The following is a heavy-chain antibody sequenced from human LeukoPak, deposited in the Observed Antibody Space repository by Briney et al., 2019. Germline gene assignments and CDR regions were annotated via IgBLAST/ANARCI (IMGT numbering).Heavy chain of an antibody. J-gene: IGHJ4*02. CDR1: GFTFSSYA. CDR2: ISGSGGST. Sequence: GGSLRLSSAASGFTFSSYAMSWVRQAPGKGLEWVSAISGSGGSTYYADSVKGRFTISRDNSENTLYLQMNSLRAEDTAVYYCAKDMATTVSGRAYWGQGTLVTVSS. CDR3: AKDMATTVSGRAY. V-gene: IGHV3-23*01. D-gene: IGHD4-17*01.